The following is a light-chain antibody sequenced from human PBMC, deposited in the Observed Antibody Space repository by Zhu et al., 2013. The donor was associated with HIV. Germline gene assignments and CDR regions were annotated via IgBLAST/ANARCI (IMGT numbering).Light chain of an antibody. CDR1: KLGDKY. CDR3: QSGDSSGTYYV. CDR2: QDS. J-gene: IGLJ1*01. V-gene: IGLV3-25*03. Sequence: SYELTQPPSVSVSPGQTASITCSGDKLGDKYACWYQQKPGQSPVLVIYQDSKRPSGIPERFSGSSSGTTVTLAISGVQAEDEADYYCQSGDSSGTYYVFGSGTKVTVL.